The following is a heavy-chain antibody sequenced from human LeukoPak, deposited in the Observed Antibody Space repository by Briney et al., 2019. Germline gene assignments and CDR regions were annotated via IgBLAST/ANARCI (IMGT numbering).Heavy chain of an antibody. CDR3: TRDELQQLAGAYYYYGMDV. D-gene: IGHD6-13*01. V-gene: IGHV3-49*04. CDR1: GFTFGDYA. J-gene: IGHJ6*02. Sequence: GGSLRLSCTASGFTFGDYAMSWVRQAPGKGLEWVGFIRSKAYGGTTEYAASVKGRFTISRDDSKSIAYLQMNSLKTEDTAVYYCTRDELQQLAGAYYYYGMDVWGQGTTATVSS. CDR2: IRSKAYGGTT.